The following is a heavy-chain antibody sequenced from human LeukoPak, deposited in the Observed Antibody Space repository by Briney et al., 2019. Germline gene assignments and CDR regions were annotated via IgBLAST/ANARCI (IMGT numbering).Heavy chain of an antibody. V-gene: IGHV1-8*03. D-gene: IGHD2-15*01. CDR1: GYTFTSYD. CDR3: ARGGYCSGGSCYRNWYFDL. Sequence: ASVKVSCKASGYTFTSYDINWVRQAPGQGLEWMGWMNPNSGNTGYAQKFQGRVTITRNTSISTAYMELSSLRSEDTAVYYCARGGYCSGGSCYRNWYFDLWGRGTLVTVSS. J-gene: IGHJ2*01. CDR2: MNPNSGNT.